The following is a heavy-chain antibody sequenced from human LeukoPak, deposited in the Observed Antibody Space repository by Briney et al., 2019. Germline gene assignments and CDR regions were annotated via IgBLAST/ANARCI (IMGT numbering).Heavy chain of an antibody. Sequence: GGSLRLSCAASGFTFSSYSMNWVRQAPGKGLEWVSSISSSSSYIYYADSVKGRFTISRDNSKNTLYLQMNSLRAEDTAVYYCVKGLAPIVATFDFDYWGQRTLVTVSS. CDR2: ISSSSSYI. CDR1: GFTFSSYS. D-gene: IGHD5-12*01. J-gene: IGHJ4*02. CDR3: VKGLAPIVATFDFDY. V-gene: IGHV3-21*04.